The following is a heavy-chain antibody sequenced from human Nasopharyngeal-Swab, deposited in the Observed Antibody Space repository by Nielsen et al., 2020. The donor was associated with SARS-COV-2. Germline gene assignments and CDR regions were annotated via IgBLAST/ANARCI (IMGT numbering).Heavy chain of an antibody. CDR1: GFTFSSYA. CDR2: ISGSGGST. Sequence: GESLKISSAASGFTFSSYAMSWVRQAPGKGLEWVSAISGSGGSTYYADSVKGRFTISRDNSKNTLYLQMNSLRAEDTAVYYCAKDLFNPAFDYWGQGTLVTVSS. D-gene: IGHD1-14*01. CDR3: AKDLFNPAFDY. J-gene: IGHJ4*01. V-gene: IGHV3-23*01.